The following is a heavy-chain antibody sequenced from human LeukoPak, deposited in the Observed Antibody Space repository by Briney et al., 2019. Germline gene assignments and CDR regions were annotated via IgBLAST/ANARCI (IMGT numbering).Heavy chain of an antibody. CDR3: ARASQWLAFDY. V-gene: IGHV3-21*01. D-gene: IGHD6-19*01. CDR1: GFIFSSYS. Sequence: PGGSLRLSCAASGFIFSSYSMNWVRQAPGKGLEWVSSISISSLSIYYADSVKGRFTVSRDNAKNSLYLQMNSLRVEDTAVYFCARASQWLAFDYWGQGTLVTVSS. J-gene: IGHJ4*02. CDR2: ISISSLSI.